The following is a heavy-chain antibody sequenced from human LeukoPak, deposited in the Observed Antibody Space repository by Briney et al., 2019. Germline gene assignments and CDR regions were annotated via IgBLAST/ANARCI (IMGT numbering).Heavy chain of an antibody. CDR1: GGSISSGGYS. Sequence: PSQTLSLTCAVSGGSISSGGYSWSWIRQPPGKGLEWIGYINHSGSTNCNPSLKSRVTISVDTSKNQFSLKLSSVTAADTAVYYCARVPGVTIFGVVRSANWFDPWGQGTLVTVSS. CDR3: ARVPGVTIFGVVRSANWFDP. CDR2: INHSGST. J-gene: IGHJ5*02. V-gene: IGHV4-30-2*01. D-gene: IGHD3-3*01.